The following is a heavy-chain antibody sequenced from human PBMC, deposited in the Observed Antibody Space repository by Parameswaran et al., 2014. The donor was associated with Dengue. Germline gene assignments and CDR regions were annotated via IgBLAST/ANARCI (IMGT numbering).Heavy chain of an antibody. J-gene: IGHJ3*02. CDR2: IIPIFGTA. CDR3: ARDSSRPRNDAFDI. V-gene: IGHV1-69*01. Sequence: WVRQAPGQGLEWMGGIIPIFGTANYAQKFQGRVTITADESTSTAYMELSSLRSEDTAVYYCARDSSRPRNDAFDIWGQGTMVTVSS.